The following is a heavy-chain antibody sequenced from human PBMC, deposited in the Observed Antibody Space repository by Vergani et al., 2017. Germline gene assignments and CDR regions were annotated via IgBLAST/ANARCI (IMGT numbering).Heavy chain of an antibody. CDR2: INPNSGGT. CDR1: GYTFTGYY. V-gene: IGHV1-2*02. J-gene: IGHJ5*02. Sequence: QVQLVQSGAEVKKPGASVKVSCKASGYTFTGYYMHWVRQAPGQGLEWMGWINPNSGGTNYAQKFQGRVTISVDTSKNQFSLKLSSVTAADTAVYYCARVNGGSYLIGWFDPWGQGTLVTVSS. CDR3: ARVNGGSYLIGWFDP. D-gene: IGHD1-26*01.